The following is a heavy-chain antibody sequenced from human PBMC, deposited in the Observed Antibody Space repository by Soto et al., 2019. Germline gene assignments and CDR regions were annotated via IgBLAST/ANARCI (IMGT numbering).Heavy chain of an antibody. V-gene: IGHV4-34*01. Sequence: SETLSLTCAVYGGSFSGYYWSWIRQPPGKGLEWIGEINHSGSTNYNPSLKSRVTISVDTSKNQFSLKLSSVTAADTAVYYCARLLIPLLRQRTLYYFDYWGQGTLVTVSS. J-gene: IGHJ4*02. CDR2: INHSGST. CDR1: GGSFSGYY. CDR3: ARLLIPLLRQRTLYYFDY. D-gene: IGHD2-15*01.